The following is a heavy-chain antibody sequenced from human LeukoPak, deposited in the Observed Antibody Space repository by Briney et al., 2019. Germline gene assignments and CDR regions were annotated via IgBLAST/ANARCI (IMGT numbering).Heavy chain of an antibody. Sequence: SETLSLTCTVSGGSISSHYWSWIRQPPGEGLEWIGYIYYSGNTNYNPSLKSRVTISVDTSKNQFSLRLSSVTAADTAVYYCARHGYDILTGSIWGQGTMVTVSS. CDR3: ARHGYDILTGSI. D-gene: IGHD3-9*01. V-gene: IGHV4-59*08. J-gene: IGHJ3*02. CDR1: GGSISSHY. CDR2: IYYSGNT.